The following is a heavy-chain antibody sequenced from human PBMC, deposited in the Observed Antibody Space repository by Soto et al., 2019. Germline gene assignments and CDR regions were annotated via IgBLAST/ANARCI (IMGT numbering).Heavy chain of an antibody. Sequence: GGSLRLSCAASGFTFSIYPMSWVRQAPGKGLEWVSSISGSGAGTYYADSVQGRFTISRDNSKNTLFLQMNSLRVEDTALYYCAREIMYITDWYQAFDYWGQGALVTVSS. CDR3: AREIMYITDWYQAFDY. J-gene: IGHJ4*02. D-gene: IGHD6-19*01. CDR1: GFTFSIYP. CDR2: ISGSGAGT. V-gene: IGHV3-23*01.